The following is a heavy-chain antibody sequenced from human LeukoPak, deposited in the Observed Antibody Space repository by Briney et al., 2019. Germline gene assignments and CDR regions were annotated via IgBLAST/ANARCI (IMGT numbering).Heavy chain of an antibody. V-gene: IGHV1-2*02. J-gene: IGHJ4*02. CDR1: GYTFTGYY. D-gene: IGHD5-18*01. Sequence: GASVKVSCKASGYTFTGYYMHWVRQAPGQGLEWMGWINPNSGGTNYAQKFQGRVTMTRDTSTSTVYMELSSLRSEDTAVYYCARVATPWIQLWPYDYWGQGTLVTVSS. CDR2: INPNSGGT. CDR3: ARVATPWIQLWPYDY.